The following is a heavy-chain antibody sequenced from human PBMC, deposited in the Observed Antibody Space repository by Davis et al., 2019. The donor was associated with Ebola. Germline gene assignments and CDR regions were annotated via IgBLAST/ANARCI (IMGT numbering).Heavy chain of an antibody. V-gene: IGHV1-69*06. J-gene: IGHJ6*02. CDR3: ARDRRGYSYGLGSYYYYGMDV. Sequence: SVKVSCKASGGTFSSYAISWVRQAPGQGLEWMGRIIPIFGTANYAQKFQGRLTISADMSTSTAYMELSSLRSEDTAVYYCARDRRGYSYGLGSYYYYGMDVWGQGTTVTVSS. CDR1: GGTFSSYA. D-gene: IGHD5-18*01. CDR2: IIPIFGTA.